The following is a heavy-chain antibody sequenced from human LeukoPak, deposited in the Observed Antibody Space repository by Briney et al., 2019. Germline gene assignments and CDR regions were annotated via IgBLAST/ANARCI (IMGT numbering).Heavy chain of an antibody. V-gene: IGHV4-34*01. Sequence: SETLSLTCAVYGGSFSGYYWSWIRQPPGKGLEWIGEINHSGSTNYNPSLTSRVTISVDTSKNQFSLKLSSVTAADTAVYYCASNLAIAAAGTGTGYWGQGTLVTVSS. CDR1: GGSFSGYY. CDR3: ASNLAIAAAGTGTGY. CDR2: INHSGST. J-gene: IGHJ4*02. D-gene: IGHD6-13*01.